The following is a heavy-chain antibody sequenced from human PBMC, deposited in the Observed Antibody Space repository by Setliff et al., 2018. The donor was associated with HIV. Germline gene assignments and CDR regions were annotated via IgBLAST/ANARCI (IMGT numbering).Heavy chain of an antibody. CDR1: GDSITNSMHY. V-gene: IGHV4-39*07. CDR3: ASTGHIEIDPLQPFEI. J-gene: IGHJ3*02. D-gene: IGHD5-12*01. Sequence: SETLSLTCTVSGDSITNSMHYWSWIRQPPGKGLEFIGSIHYNDGKTYYNAALRSRVTISADTSKNQFSLKLTSVTAADTTVYYCASTGHIEIDPLQPFEIWGQGTMVTVSS. CDR2: IHYNDGKT.